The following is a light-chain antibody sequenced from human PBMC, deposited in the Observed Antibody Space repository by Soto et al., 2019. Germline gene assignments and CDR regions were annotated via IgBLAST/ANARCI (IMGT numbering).Light chain of an antibody. Sequence: DIQMTQSPSTLPASVGDRVTVTCRASQSIRSWLAWYQEKPGKAPKPLIYAASTLQSGVPSRFSGSGSGTEFTLTISSLQPEDFATYYCQQLNSYPLTFGPGTKVDI. CDR2: AAS. V-gene: IGKV1-9*01. J-gene: IGKJ3*01. CDR1: QSIRSW. CDR3: QQLNSYPLT.